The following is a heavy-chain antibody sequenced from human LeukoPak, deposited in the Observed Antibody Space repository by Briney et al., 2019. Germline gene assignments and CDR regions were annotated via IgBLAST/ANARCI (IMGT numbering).Heavy chain of an antibody. CDR2: INHSGST. CDR1: GGSFSGYY. Sequence: SETLSLTCAVYGGSFSGYYWSWIRQPPGKGLEWIGEINHSGSTNYNPSLKSRVTISVDTSKNQFSLKLSSVTAADTAVYYCARLGRRSTRVYYYYYMDVWGKGTTVTVSS. V-gene: IGHV4-34*01. CDR3: ARLGRRSTRVYYYYYMDV. D-gene: IGHD2-2*01. J-gene: IGHJ6*03.